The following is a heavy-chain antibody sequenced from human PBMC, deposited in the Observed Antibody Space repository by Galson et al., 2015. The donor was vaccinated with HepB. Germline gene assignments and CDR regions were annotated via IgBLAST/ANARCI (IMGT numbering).Heavy chain of an antibody. V-gene: IGHV3-64D*06. CDR1: GFRCHCSA. Sequence: SLRISCAGAGFRCHCSALHWVRQAPGKALDLVSGISHNGGATKFADSVRDRFTISRDNSKNTMYLQMNSLRTEDTAVYYCVKEDILAGYSVGSFHFWGRGTMVTVSS. CDR2: ISHNGGAT. D-gene: IGHD3-9*01. J-gene: IGHJ3*01. CDR3: VKEDILAGYSVGSFHF.